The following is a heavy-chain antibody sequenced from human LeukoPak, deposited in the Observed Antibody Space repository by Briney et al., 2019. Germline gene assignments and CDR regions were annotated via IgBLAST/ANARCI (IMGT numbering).Heavy chain of an antibody. Sequence: ASVKVSCKSSGYTFTSYYIHWVRQPPGQGLEWMGIINPSGGSTSYAQKFQDRDTMTRDTSTSTVYMELSRMRSGNTAVYYCARDQNHGYDIRGPLDAWSQRTLVTAYS. CDR3: ARDQNHGYDIRGPLDA. J-gene: IGHJ5*02. D-gene: IGHD3-9*01. CDR1: GYTFTSYY. CDR2: INPSGGST. V-gene: IGHV1-46*01.